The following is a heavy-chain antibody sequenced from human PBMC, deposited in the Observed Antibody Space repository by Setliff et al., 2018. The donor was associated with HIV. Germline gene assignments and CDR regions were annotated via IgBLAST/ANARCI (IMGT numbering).Heavy chain of an antibody. V-gene: IGHV1-24*01. CDR3: ARDVDVYDILTGYHFDY. CDR2: YDPEDDEI. J-gene: IGHJ4*02. D-gene: IGHD3-9*01. Sequence: ASVKVSCKVSGYSLSELTMHWVRQAPGKGLDWMGGYDPEDDEIIYAQKFQGRVTMTEDTSTDTAYVELTSLRPEDTAVYYCARDVDVYDILTGYHFDYWGQGTLVTVSS. CDR1: GYSLSELT.